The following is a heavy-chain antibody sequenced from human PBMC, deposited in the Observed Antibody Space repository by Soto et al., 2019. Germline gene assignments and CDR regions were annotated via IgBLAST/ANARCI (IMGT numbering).Heavy chain of an antibody. CDR3: ARARRYDILTGSKYFDY. Sequence: PSETLSLTCTVSGGSVSSGSYYWSWIRQPPGKGLEWIGYIYYSGSTNYNPSLKSRVTISVDTSKNQFSLKLSSVTAADTAVYYCARARRYDILTGSKYFDYWRQGPLVTVSS. V-gene: IGHV4-61*01. CDR1: GGSVSSGSYY. CDR2: IYYSGST. J-gene: IGHJ4*02. D-gene: IGHD3-9*01.